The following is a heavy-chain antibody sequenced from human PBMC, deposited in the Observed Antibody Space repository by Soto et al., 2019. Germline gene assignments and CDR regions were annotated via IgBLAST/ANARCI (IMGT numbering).Heavy chain of an antibody. J-gene: IGHJ6*02. CDR1: GYTFTSYG. Sequence: ASVKVSCKASGYTFTSYGISWVRQAPGQGLEWMGWISAYNGNTNYAQKLQGRVTMTTDTSTSTAYMELRSLRSDDTAVYYCAAGSRTSPLNGMDGCGQGTKVSVSS. V-gene: IGHV1-18*01. CDR3: AAGSRTSPLNGMDG. D-gene: IGHD3-10*01. CDR2: ISAYNGNT.